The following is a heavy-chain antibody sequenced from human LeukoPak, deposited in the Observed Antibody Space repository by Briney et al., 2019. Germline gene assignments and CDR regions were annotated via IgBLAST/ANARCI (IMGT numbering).Heavy chain of an antibody. CDR3: ARDSRGPYSSGWYSFDY. J-gene: IGHJ4*02. D-gene: IGHD6-19*01. V-gene: IGHV1-69*06. CDR2: IIPIFGTA. CDR1: GYTFTSYG. Sequence: ASVKVSCKASGYTFTSYGISWVRQAPGQGLEWMGGIIPIFGTANYAQKFQGRVTITADKSTSTAYMELSSLRSEDTAVYYCARDSRGPYSSGWYSFDYWGQGTLVTVSS.